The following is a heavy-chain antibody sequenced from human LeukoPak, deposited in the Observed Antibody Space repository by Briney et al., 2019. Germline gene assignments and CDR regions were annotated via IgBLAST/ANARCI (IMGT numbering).Heavy chain of an antibody. V-gene: IGHV4-59*01. Sequence: SETLSLTCTVSGGSTSSYYWSWIRQPPGKGLEWIGYIYYSGSTNYNPSLKSRVTISVDTSKNQFSLKLSSVTAADTAVYYCARDSSNWFDPWGQGTLVTVSS. CDR1: GGSTSSYY. D-gene: IGHD6-6*01. CDR3: ARDSSNWFDP. J-gene: IGHJ5*02. CDR2: IYYSGST.